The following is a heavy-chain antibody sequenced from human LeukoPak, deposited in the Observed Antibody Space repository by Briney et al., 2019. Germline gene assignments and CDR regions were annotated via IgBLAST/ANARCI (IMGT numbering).Heavy chain of an antibody. CDR2: ISYDGSDN. D-gene: IGHD4-17*01. CDR1: GFTFSSYA. V-gene: IGHV3-30-3*01. CDR3: VRETEAYGE. Sequence: GRSLRLSCTASGFTFSSYAMHWVRQAPGKGLEWVAVISYDGSDNYYADSVKGRFTISRDNSKKTLYLQMNSLRAEDTAIYYCVRETEAYGEWGQGTLVTVSS. J-gene: IGHJ4*02.